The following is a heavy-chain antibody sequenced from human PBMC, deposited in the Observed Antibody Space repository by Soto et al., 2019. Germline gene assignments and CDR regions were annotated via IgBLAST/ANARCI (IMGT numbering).Heavy chain of an antibody. CDR2: ISGSGAST. CDR1: GLTFSSYA. J-gene: IGHJ4*02. D-gene: IGHD4-17*01. Sequence: GGSLRLSCAASGLTFSSYAMNWVRQAPGKGLEWVSAISGSGASTYYADSVKGRFTISRDNSKNTLYLQMNSLRAEDTAVYYCANYYGDYERTLGYWGQGTLVTVSS. V-gene: IGHV3-23*01. CDR3: ANYYGDYERTLGY.